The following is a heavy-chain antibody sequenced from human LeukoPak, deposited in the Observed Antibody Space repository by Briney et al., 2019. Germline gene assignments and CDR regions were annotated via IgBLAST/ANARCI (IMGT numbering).Heavy chain of an antibody. V-gene: IGHV4-34*01. D-gene: IGHD2-2*01. CDR1: GGSFSGYY. CDR2: INHSGST. Sequence: SETLSLTCAVYGGSFSGYYWSWIRQPPGKGLEWIGEINHSGSTNYNPSLKSRVTISVDTSKNQFSLKLSSVTAADTAVYYCARQPHDIVVVPAAGYWFDPWGQGTLVTDYS. CDR3: ARQPHDIVVVPAAGYWFDP. J-gene: IGHJ5*02.